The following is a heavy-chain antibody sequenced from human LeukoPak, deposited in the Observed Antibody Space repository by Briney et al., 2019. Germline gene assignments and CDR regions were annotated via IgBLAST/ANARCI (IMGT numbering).Heavy chain of an antibody. J-gene: IGHJ4*02. CDR1: GGSISSGGYY. CDR2: IYYSGST. D-gene: IGHD3-10*01. Sequence: PSETLSLTRTVSGGSISSGGYYWSWIRQHPGKGLEWIGYIYYSGSTYYNPSLKSRVIISVDTSKNQFSLKLSSVTAADTAVYYCARGVYGSVKGGLDYWGQGILVTVSS. CDR3: ARGVYGSVKGGLDY. V-gene: IGHV4-31*03.